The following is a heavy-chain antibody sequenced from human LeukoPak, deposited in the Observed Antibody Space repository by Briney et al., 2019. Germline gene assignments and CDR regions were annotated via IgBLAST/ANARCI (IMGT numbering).Heavy chain of an antibody. V-gene: IGHV6-1*01. CDR2: THYRSKRYN. CDR1: GDSVSSNTAA. J-gene: IGHJ3*02. CDR3: ARYIELGTAFDI. D-gene: IGHD2-8*02. Sequence: QPLSLTCAIFGDSVSSNTAAWDWIRQSPSRVLEWLGTTHYRSKRYNDYAVSVKSRITINPDTSKNQFSLQLNSVTPEDTAVYYCARYIELGTAFDIWGQGTMVTVSS.